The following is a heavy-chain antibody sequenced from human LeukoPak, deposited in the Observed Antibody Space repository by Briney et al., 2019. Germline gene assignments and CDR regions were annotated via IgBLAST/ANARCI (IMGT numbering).Heavy chain of an antibody. CDR2: ISAYNGNT. J-gene: IGHJ4*02. CDR3: ARFPSVGDHRFDY. Sequence: ASVKVSCKASGYTFTSYYMHWVRQAPGQGLEWMGWISAYNGNTNYAQKLQGRVTMTTDTSTSTAYMELRSLRSVDTAVYYCARFPSVGDHRFDYWGQGTLVTVSS. V-gene: IGHV1-18*04. D-gene: IGHD3-10*01. CDR1: GYTFTSYY.